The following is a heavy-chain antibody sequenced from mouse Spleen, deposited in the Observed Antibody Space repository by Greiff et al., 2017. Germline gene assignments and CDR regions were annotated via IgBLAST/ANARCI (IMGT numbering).Heavy chain of an antibody. CDR2: ISYDGSN. J-gene: IGHJ4*01. V-gene: IGHV3-6*01. CDR1: GYSITSGYY. D-gene: IGHD1-2*01. CDR3: ATSLLRFPMDY. Sequence: EVQLQESGPGLVKPSQSLSLTCSVTGYSITSGYYWNWIRQFPGNKLEWMGYISYDGSNNYNPSLKNRISITRDTSKNQFFLKLNSVTTEDTATYYCATSLLRFPMDYWGQGTSVTVSS.